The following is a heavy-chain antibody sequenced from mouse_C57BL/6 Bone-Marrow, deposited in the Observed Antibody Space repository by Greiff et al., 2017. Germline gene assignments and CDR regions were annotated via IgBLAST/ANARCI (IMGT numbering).Heavy chain of an antibody. CDR1: GYNLTNNC. D-gene: IGHD2-10*02. CDR2: INPSNGGT. J-gene: IGHJ2*01. CDR3: ARRSYGNEDFDY. Sequence: QVQLQQPVTELVKPGASVKLSCKASGYNLTNNCMHWVKQRPEHGLEWIGNINPSNGGTNYTAKFQSKATLTVDKSSSTAYMQLSSLTSEDSAVYYCARRSYGNEDFDYWGQGTTLTVSS. V-gene: IGHV1-53*01.